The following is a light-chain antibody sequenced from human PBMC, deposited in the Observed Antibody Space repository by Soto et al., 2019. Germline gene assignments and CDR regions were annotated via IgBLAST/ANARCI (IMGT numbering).Light chain of an antibody. CDR1: QSVSKY. Sequence: EIVLTQSPATVSLSPGERATLSCRASQSVSKYLAWYQQKPGQAPRLLIYDASNRATDIPARFSGSGSGTDFSLTISSLEPEDSAVYYWQQRSNWRYTFGHGTKLEI. CDR2: DAS. CDR3: QQRSNWRYT. J-gene: IGKJ2*01. V-gene: IGKV3-11*01.